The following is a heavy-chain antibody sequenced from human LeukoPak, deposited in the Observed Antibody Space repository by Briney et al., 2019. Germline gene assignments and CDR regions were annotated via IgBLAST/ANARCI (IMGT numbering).Heavy chain of an antibody. V-gene: IGHV4-39*01. CDR2: IYYSGRP. D-gene: IGHD3-22*01. Sequence: SETLSLTCTVSGDSISSSSSYWGWVRQPPGKGLELIGSIYYSGRPYYSPSLRSRVTMPVDTSKNQFSLKLSSVTAADTAVYYCVRHYYDSTGFDRSYYYYGMDVWGHGTVVTVSS. J-gene: IGHJ6*02. CDR1: GDSISSSSSY. CDR3: VRHYYDSTGFDRSYYYYGMDV.